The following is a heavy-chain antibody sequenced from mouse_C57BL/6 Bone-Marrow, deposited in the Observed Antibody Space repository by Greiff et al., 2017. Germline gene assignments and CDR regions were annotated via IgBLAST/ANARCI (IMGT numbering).Heavy chain of an antibody. Sequence: DVMLVESGGGLVQPKGSLKLSCAASGFSFNTYAMNWVRQAPGKGLEWVARIRSKSNNYATYYADSVKDRFTISRDDSESMLYLQMNNLKTEDTAMYYCVGYLRYFDVWGTGTTVTVSS. V-gene: IGHV10-1*01. CDR3: VGYLRYFDV. CDR1: GFSFNTYA. J-gene: IGHJ1*03. D-gene: IGHD1-2*01. CDR2: IRSKSNNYAT.